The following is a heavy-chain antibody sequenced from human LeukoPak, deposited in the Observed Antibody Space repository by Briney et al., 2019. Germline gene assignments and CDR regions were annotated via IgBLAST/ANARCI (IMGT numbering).Heavy chain of an antibody. D-gene: IGHD3-10*01. CDR3: ARRIRGAPTDH. J-gene: IGHJ4*02. V-gene: IGHV1-8*01. Sequence: ASVKVSCKASGYTFTTYALNWVRQAPGQGLEWMGWMNPNSGNTGYAQKFQGRVTITRNTSISTAYMELNNLTSEDTAVYYCARRIRGAPTDHWGQGTLVTVSS. CDR2: MNPNSGNT. CDR1: GYTFTTYA.